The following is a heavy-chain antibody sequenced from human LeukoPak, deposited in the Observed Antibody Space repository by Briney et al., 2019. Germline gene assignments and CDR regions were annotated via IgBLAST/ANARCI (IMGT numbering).Heavy chain of an antibody. Sequence: GGSLRLSCAASGFTFSSYWMHWVRQAPGKGLVWVSRIDSDGGGTTYADSVKGRFTISRDNSKNTLYLQMNSLRAEDTAVYYCAKEIYSSSSGYYMDVWGKGTTVTVSS. D-gene: IGHD6-6*01. CDR2: IDSDGGGT. J-gene: IGHJ6*03. CDR1: GFTFSSYW. CDR3: AKEIYSSSSGYYMDV. V-gene: IGHV3-74*03.